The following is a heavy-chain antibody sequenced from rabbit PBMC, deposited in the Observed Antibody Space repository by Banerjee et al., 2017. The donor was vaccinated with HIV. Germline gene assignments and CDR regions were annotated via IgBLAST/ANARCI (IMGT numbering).Heavy chain of an antibody. CDR1: GFSFSSSYN. CDR3: VRDVTGDGLYFFGL. D-gene: IGHD5-1*01. CDR2: IDTGISGIT. J-gene: IGHJ4*01. V-gene: IGHV1S40*01. Sequence: QSLEESGGDLVKPGASLTLTCTASGFSFSSSYNMCWVRQAPGKGLELIACIDTGISGITDYASWAKGRFTISKTSSTTVTLQVTSLTAADTAPYFCVRDVTGDGLYFFGLWGPGTLVTVS.